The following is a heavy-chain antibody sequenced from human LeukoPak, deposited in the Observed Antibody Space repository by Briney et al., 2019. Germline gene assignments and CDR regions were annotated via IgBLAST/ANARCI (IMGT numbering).Heavy chain of an antibody. Sequence: GGSLRLSCAASGFTFSSYAMSWVRQAPGKGLEWVSAISGSGGSTYYADSVKGRFTISRHNSKNTPYLQMNSLRAEDTAVYYCARDLGAYSGSYPDAFDIWGQGTMVTVSS. V-gene: IGHV3-23*01. J-gene: IGHJ3*02. CDR2: ISGSGGST. CDR1: GFTFSSYA. CDR3: ARDLGAYSGSYPDAFDI. D-gene: IGHD1-26*01.